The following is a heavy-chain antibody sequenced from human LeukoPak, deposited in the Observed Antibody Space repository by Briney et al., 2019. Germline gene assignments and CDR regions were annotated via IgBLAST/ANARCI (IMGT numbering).Heavy chain of an antibody. V-gene: IGHV1-18*01. Sequence: ASVKVSCKASGYTFTSYGISWVRQAPGQGLEWMGWISAYNGNTNYAQKLQGRVTMTTDTSTSTAYMGLRSLRSDDTAVYYCARLGYCSGGSCAYYYYGMDVWGQGTTVTVSS. CDR1: GYTFTSYG. CDR3: ARLGYCSGGSCAYYYYGMDV. CDR2: ISAYNGNT. D-gene: IGHD2-15*01. J-gene: IGHJ6*02.